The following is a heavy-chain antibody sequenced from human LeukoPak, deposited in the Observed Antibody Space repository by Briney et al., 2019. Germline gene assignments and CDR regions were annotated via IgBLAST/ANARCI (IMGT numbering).Heavy chain of an antibody. Sequence: SETLSLTCTVSGGSISSGSYYWSWIRQPPGKGLEWIGRIYTSGSTNYNPSLKSRVTISVDTSKNQFSLKLSSVTAADTAVYYCARDIEVAGLFDYWGQGTLVTVSS. CDR2: IYTSGST. V-gene: IGHV4-61*02. CDR1: GGSISSGSYY. J-gene: IGHJ4*02. D-gene: IGHD6-19*01. CDR3: ARDIEVAGLFDY.